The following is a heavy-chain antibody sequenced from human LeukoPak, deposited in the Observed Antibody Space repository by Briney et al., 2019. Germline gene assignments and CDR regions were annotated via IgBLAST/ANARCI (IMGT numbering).Heavy chain of an antibody. Sequence: PGGSLRLSCAASGFTFSSYWMSWVRQVPGKGLVWVARIRGDENEIDYADSVKGRFTISRDNAKNTLYLQMNSLRVEDTAVYFCARGHVPGSTRHWDFWGQGTLVTVS. CDR3: ARGHVPGSTRHWDF. D-gene: IGHD3-10*01. CDR2: IRGDENEI. J-gene: IGHJ4*02. CDR1: GFTFSSYW. V-gene: IGHV3-74*01.